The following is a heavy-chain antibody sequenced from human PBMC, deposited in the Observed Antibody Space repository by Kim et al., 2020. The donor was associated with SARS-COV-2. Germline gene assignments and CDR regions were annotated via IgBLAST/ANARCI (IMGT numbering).Heavy chain of an antibody. CDR3: TTDRVDILTGSLYYYYGMDV. CDR1: GFTFSNAW. Sequence: GGSLRLSCAASGFTFSNAWMSWVRQAPGKGLEWVGRIKSKTDGGTTDYAAPVKGRFTISRDDSKNTLYLQMNSLKTEDTAVYYCTTDRVDILTGSLYYYYGMDVWGQGTTVTVSS. V-gene: IGHV3-15*01. CDR2: IKSKTDGGTT. D-gene: IGHD3-9*01. J-gene: IGHJ6*02.